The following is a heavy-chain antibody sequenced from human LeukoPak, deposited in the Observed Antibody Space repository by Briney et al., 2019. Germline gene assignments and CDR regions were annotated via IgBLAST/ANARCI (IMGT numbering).Heavy chain of an antibody. Sequence: GGSLRPSCAASGFTFSDYYMSWIRQAPGKGLEWVSYISSSGSTIYYADSVKGRFTISRDNAKNSLYLQMNSLRAEDTAVYYCARLEGWLQSYFDYWGQGTLVTVSS. D-gene: IGHD5-24*01. J-gene: IGHJ4*02. CDR2: ISSSGSTI. CDR3: ARLEGWLQSYFDY. V-gene: IGHV3-11*01. CDR1: GFTFSDYY.